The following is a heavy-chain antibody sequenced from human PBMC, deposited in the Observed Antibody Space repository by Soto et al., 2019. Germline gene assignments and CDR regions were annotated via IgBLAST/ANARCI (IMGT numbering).Heavy chain of an antibody. CDR1: GFTFSNYA. J-gene: IGHJ6*02. CDR2: ISGGVDST. D-gene: IGHD2-2*02. V-gene: IGHV3-23*01. CDR3: AIAGENIVVVPAAIQLSYYFYCMDV. Sequence: GGSLRLSCAASGFTFSNYAMSWVRQAPGKGLEWVSGISGGVDSTYYADSVKGRFTISRDNSKNTLHLQMNSLRAEDTDVFYFAIAGENIVVVPAAIQLSYYFYCMDVWGQGTTVTVSS.